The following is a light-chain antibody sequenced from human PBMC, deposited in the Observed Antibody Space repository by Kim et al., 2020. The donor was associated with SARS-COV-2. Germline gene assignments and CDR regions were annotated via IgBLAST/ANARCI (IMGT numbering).Light chain of an antibody. J-gene: IGKJ4*01. CDR3: QQRSNWRT. CDR2: DAS. CDR1: QSVSSY. V-gene: IGKV3-11*01. Sequence: EIVLTQSPATLSLSPGERATLSCRASQSVSSYLAWYQQKPGQAPRLLIYDASNRATGIPARFSGSGSGTDFTLTISSLEPEDLAVYYCQQRSNWRTFGGGTKVDIK.